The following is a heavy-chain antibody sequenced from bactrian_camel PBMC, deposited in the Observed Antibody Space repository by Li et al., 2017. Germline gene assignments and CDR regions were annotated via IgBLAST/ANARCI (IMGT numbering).Heavy chain of an antibody. Sequence: HVQLVESGGGSVRIGGSLRLSCAGSGYTASWYCLGWFRQAPGKEREGVARISTSGATAYADSVKGRFTISRDDTNSMMYLQMNDLKPEDAAMYYCAAHRRPCWQRQPPEYALRGQGTQVTVS. CDR2: ISTSGAT. V-gene: IGHV3S53*01. CDR1: GYTASWYC. CDR3: AAHRRPCWQRQPPEYAL. J-gene: IGHJ4*01. D-gene: IGHD1*01.